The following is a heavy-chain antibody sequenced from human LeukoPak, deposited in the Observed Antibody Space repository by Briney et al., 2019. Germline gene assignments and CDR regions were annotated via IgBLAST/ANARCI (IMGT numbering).Heavy chain of an antibody. CDR2: ISSSGNTI. CDR3: ATVTPGSGWSPTHPPNY. V-gene: IGHV3-48*03. CDR1: GFTFSSYE. J-gene: IGHJ4*02. D-gene: IGHD6-19*01. Sequence: GGSLRLSCAASGFTFSSYEMNWVRQAPGKGLEWVSYISSSGNTIYYADSVKGRFTISRDNAKNSLYLQMNSLRAEDTAVYYCATVTPGSGWSPTHPPNYWGQGTLVTVSS.